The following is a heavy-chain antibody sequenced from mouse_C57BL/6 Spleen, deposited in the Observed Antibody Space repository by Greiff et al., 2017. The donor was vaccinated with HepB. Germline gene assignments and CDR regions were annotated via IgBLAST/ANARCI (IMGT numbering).Heavy chain of an antibody. V-gene: IGHV1-80*01. J-gene: IGHJ1*03. Sequence: VQLQQSGAELVKPGASVKISCKASGYAFSSYWMNWVKQRPGKGLEWIGQIYPGDGDTNYNGKFKGKATLTADKSSSTAYMQLSSLTSEDSAVYFCATGADDYVDWYFDVWGTGTTVTVSS. D-gene: IGHD2-4*01. CDR3: ATGADDYVDWYFDV. CDR1: GYAFSSYW. CDR2: IYPGDGDT.